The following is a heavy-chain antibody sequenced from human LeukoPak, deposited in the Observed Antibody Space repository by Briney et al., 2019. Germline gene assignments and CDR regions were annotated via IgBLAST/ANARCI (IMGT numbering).Heavy chain of an antibody. CDR3: ARDLVVPAAMASGFDY. D-gene: IGHD2-2*01. CDR1: GFTFSSYA. CDR2: ISYDGSNK. J-gene: IGHJ4*02. Sequence: GGSVRLSCAASGFTFSSYAIPWVRQAPGEGLEWVAVISYDGSNKYYADSVKGRFTISRDNSKNTLYLQMNSLRAEDTAVYYCARDLVVPAAMASGFDYWGQGTLVTVSS. V-gene: IGHV3-30-3*01.